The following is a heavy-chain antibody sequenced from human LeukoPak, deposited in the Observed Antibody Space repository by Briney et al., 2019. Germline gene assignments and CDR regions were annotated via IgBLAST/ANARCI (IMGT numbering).Heavy chain of an antibody. J-gene: IGHJ4*02. D-gene: IGHD3-10*01. CDR1: GCTSGGYA. Sequence: GGSLTLSCTPSGCTSGGYAMTWFRQVPGKGLEWVGFIRSKIHSGATEYAASVKGRFTISRDDSKRIAYLQMNSLETEDTAVYYCFPGRRFGDPTSDYWGQGTLVTVSS. CDR2: IRSKIHSGAT. CDR3: FPGRRFGDPTSDY. V-gene: IGHV3-49*03.